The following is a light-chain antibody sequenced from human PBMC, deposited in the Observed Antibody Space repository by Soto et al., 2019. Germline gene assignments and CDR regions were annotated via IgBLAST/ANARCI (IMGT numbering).Light chain of an antibody. CDR2: GAS. J-gene: IGKJ1*01. V-gene: IGKV3-20*01. Sequence: IVLTQSPGAMSFSPGGACTLSFSASQSVSSSYLARYQQKPGQAPRLLIYGASSRATGIPDRFSGSGSGTDFTLTISRLEPEDFAVYYCQQYSSSPRTFGQGTKVDIK. CDR3: QQYSSSPRT. CDR1: QSVSSSY.